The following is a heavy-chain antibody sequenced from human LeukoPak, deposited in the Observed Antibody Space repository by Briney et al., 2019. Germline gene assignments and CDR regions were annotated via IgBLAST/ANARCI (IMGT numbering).Heavy chain of an antibody. CDR2: IYPGDSDT. CDR1: GYKLTNNW. J-gene: IGHJ4*02. V-gene: IGHV5-51*01. Sequence: GESLKISCKISGYKLTNNWIGWVRQVPGKGLEWMGIIYPGDSDTRYSPSFQGQVTISADKSISTAYLQWSSLKASDTAMYYCARGSDYGEHHDYWGQGTLVTVSS. CDR3: ARGSDYGEHHDY. D-gene: IGHD4-17*01.